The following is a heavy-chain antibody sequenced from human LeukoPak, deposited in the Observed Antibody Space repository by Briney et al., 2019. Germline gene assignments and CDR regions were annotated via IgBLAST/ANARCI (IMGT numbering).Heavy chain of an antibody. D-gene: IGHD3-3*01. CDR3: ANRGVAWGAFDI. CDR2: IYTSGST. CDR1: GGSINSYY. J-gene: IGHJ3*02. Sequence: ASETLSLTCTVSGGSINSYYLSWIRQPAGKGLEWIGRIYTSGSTNYNPSLKSRVTMSVDRSKNQFSLKLSSVTAADTAVYYCANRGVAWGAFDIWGQGTMVTVSS. V-gene: IGHV4-4*07.